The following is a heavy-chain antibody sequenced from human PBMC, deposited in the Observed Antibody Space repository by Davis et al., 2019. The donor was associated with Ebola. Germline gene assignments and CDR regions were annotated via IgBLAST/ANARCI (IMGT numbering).Heavy chain of an antibody. D-gene: IGHD2-2*01. J-gene: IGHJ6*02. V-gene: IGHV3-74*01. Sequence: GESLKISCAASGFTFYRYEMNWVRQAPGKGLVWVARIKTDGSTTRYADSVKGRFTISRDNAKNTLYLQMNSLRGEDTAVYYCVRDTSHQLPHWLYYFYGMDVWGQGTTVTVSS. CDR2: IKTDGSTT. CDR3: VRDTSHQLPHWLYYFYGMDV. CDR1: GFTFYRYE.